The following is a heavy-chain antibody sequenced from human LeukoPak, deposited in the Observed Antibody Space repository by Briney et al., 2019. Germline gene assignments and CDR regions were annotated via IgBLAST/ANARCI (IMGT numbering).Heavy chain of an antibody. CDR2: ISSSSSYI. Sequence: GGSLRLSCAASGFTFSSYSMNWVRQAPGKGLEWVSSISSSSSYIYYADSVKGRFTISRDNAKNSLYLQMNSLRAEDTAVYYCASYYGSGSHWDYWGQGTLVTVSS. V-gene: IGHV3-21*04. CDR3: ASYYGSGSHWDY. CDR1: GFTFSSYS. J-gene: IGHJ4*02. D-gene: IGHD3-10*01.